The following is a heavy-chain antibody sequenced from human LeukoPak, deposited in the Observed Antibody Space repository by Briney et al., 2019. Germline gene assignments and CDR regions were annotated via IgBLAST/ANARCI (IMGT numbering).Heavy chain of an antibody. D-gene: IGHD4-17*01. CDR2: IKQDGSET. J-gene: IGHJ4*02. CDR3: ARDIFTDNYGPGFMSH. V-gene: IGHV3-7*01. Sequence: GGSLRLSCAASGFIFSSYWLSWVRQAPGKGLEWVANIKQDGSETYCVDSVKGRFTISRDNSKNSLYLQMNSLRAEDTSVYYCARDIFTDNYGPGFMSHWGQGTLVTVSS. CDR1: GFIFSSYW.